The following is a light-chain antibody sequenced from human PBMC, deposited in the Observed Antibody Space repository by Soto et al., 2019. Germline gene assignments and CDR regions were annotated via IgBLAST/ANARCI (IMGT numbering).Light chain of an antibody. CDR2: DAS. CDR1: QSVSRC. V-gene: IGKV3-11*01. CDR3: QQRCNWPPVT. J-gene: IGKJ4*01. Sequence: EIVLTQSPATLSLSPGERATLSCRASQSVSRCLAWYQQKPGQAPRLLIYDASNRATGIPARFSGSGSGTDFTLTISSLEPEDFAVYYCQQRCNWPPVTFGGGTKVEIK.